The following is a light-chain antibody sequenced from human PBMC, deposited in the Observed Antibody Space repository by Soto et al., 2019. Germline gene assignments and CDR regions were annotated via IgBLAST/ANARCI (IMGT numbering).Light chain of an antibody. Sequence: EIVLTQSPATLSLSPGERATLSCRAPQSVSTFLAWYQQKPGQAPRLLIYDASKRATGIPTRFSGSGSGTDFTLTISSLEPEDFAVYYCQQRINWPLTSGGGTKVEIK. CDR3: QQRINWPLT. CDR2: DAS. CDR1: QSVSTF. V-gene: IGKV3-11*01. J-gene: IGKJ4*01.